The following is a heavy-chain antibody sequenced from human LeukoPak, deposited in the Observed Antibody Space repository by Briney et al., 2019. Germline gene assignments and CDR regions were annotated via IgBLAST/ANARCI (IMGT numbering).Heavy chain of an antibody. J-gene: IGHJ4*02. CDR2: INQDGSEK. CDR3: ARLWSASESFDY. Sequence: GGSLRLSCAASGFTFSRYWMSWVRQAPGKGLEYVANINQDGSEKYYVDSVKGRFTISRDNAKNSLFLQINSLRAEDTAVYYCARLWSASESFDYWGQGTLVTVSS. V-gene: IGHV3-7*01. CDR1: GFTFSRYW. D-gene: IGHD3-3*01.